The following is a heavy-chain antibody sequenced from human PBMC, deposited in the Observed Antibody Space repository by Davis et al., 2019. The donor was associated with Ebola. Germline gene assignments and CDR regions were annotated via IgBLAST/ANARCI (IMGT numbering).Heavy chain of an antibody. CDR2: ISYDGSNK. Sequence: GGSLRLSCAASGFTFSSYEMNWVRQAPGKGLEWVAVISYDGSNKYYADSVKGRFTISRDNSKNTLYLQINSLTVEDTAVYSCARESYGEHYFDSWGQGTLVTVSS. V-gene: IGHV3-30-3*01. D-gene: IGHD4-17*01. CDR3: ARESYGEHYFDS. CDR1: GFTFSSYE. J-gene: IGHJ4*02.